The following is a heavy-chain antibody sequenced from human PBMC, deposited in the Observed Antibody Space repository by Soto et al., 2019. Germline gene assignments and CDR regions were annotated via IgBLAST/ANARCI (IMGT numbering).Heavy chain of an antibody. CDR1: GGSISSDY. D-gene: IGHD1-26*01. V-gene: IGHV4-59*03. CDR3: ARPYSGSCWGPFES. CDR2: IYYSGSS. J-gene: IGHJ3*02. Sequence: QVQLQESGPGLVKPSETLSLTCTVSGGSISSDYWSWIRQPPGKGLEWIWYIYYSGSSNYNPSLKRRGTLSLDTCSSPFSLRMRSLTAAEAAVYYCARPYSGSCWGPFESWRQGRMVTVSS.